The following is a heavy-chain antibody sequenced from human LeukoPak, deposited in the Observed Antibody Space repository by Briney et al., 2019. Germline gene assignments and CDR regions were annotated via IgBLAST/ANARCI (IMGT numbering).Heavy chain of an antibody. CDR2: IYHSGST. J-gene: IGHJ4*02. CDR1: GGSISSGGYS. D-gene: IGHD2-2*02. V-gene: IGHV4-30-2*01. Sequence: SSETLSLTCAVSGGSISSGGYSWSWIRQPPGKGLEWIGYIYHSGSTYYNPSLKSRVTISVDRSKNQFSLKLSSVTAADTAVYYCARDSPAGIAYWGQGTLVTVSS. CDR3: ARDSPAGIAY.